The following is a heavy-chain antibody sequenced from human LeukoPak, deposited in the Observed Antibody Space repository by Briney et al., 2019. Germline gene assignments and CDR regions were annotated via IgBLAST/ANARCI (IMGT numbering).Heavy chain of an antibody. Sequence: PGRSLRLSCAASGFTFSSYGIHWVRQAPGKGLEWVALTSYDGTDTYYADSVKGRFTISRDNTKNTLYLQMNSLRAEDTALYYCVKFFLPYLAGGTGSRWGQGTLVTVSS. D-gene: IGHD3-10*01. CDR2: TSYDGTDT. CDR3: VKFFLPYLAGGTGSR. CDR1: GFTFSSYG. J-gene: IGHJ4*02. V-gene: IGHV3-30*18.